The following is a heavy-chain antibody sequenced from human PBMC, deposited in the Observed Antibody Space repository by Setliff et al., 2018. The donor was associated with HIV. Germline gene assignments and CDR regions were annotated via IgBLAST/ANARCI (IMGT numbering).Heavy chain of an antibody. D-gene: IGHD2-2*03. Sequence: ASVKVSCKASGYTFTSYYMHWVRRAPGQGLEWMGIINPSGGSTSYAQKFQGRVTMTRDTSTSTVYMELSSLRSEDTAVYYCARDGPALDIVVVPAASVLGYYYYYMDVWGKGTTVTVSS. CDR3: ARDGPALDIVVVPAASVLGYYYYYMDV. CDR2: INPSGGST. J-gene: IGHJ6*03. V-gene: IGHV1-46*01. CDR1: GYTFTSYY.